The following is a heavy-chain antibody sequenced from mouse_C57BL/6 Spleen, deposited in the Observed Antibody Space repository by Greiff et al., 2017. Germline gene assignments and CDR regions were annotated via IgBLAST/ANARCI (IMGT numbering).Heavy chain of an antibody. CDR1: GYTFTSYW. CDR2: IDPSDSET. V-gene: IGHV1-52*01. CDR3: AKTEFTTGGGFDY. Sequence: QVQLQQPGAELVRPGSSVKLSCKASGYTFTSYWMHWVKQRPIQGLEWIGNIDPSDSETHYNQKFKDKATLTVDKSSSTAYMQLSSLTSEDSAVYYCAKTEFTTGGGFDYWGQGTTLTVSS. D-gene: IGHD2-12*01. J-gene: IGHJ2*01.